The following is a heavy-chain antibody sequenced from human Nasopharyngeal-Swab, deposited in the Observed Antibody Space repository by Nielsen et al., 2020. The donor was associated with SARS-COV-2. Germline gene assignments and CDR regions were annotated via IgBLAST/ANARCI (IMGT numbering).Heavy chain of an antibody. CDR2: INDSGST. D-gene: IGHD3-3*01. Sequence: WIRQPPGKGLEWIGEINDSGSTNYNPSLKSRVTISVDTSKNQFSLKLSSVTAADTAVYYCASGGVNANTIFGVVIPPLWYYYGMDVWGQGTTVTVSS. V-gene: IGHV4-34*01. J-gene: IGHJ6*02. CDR3: ASGGVNANTIFGVVIPPLWYYYGMDV.